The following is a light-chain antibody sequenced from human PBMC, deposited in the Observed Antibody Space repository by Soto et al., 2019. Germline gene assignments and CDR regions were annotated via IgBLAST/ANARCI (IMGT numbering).Light chain of an antibody. J-gene: IGKJ2*01. Sequence: EIVLTQSPGTLSLSPGERATLSCRASRSLSSSYVVWYQQKPGQAPRLLNYAASRKATGIPDRFSGSGSATEYTLTIRRLGPEDFAVYYCQQQGTFGQGTKLEIK. CDR2: AAS. CDR3: QQQGT. CDR1: RSLSSSY. V-gene: IGKV3-20*01.